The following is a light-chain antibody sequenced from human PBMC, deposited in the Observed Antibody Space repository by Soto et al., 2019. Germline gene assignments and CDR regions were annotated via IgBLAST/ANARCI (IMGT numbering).Light chain of an antibody. J-gene: IGLJ2*01. CDR1: SRDVGDYNH. CDR2: DVS. V-gene: IGLV2-14*03. Sequence: QSVLTRPASVSGSPGQSITISCTGTSRDVGDYNHVSWYQQHPGKAPKLMIYDVSKRPSGVSNRFSGSKSGNTASLTISGLQAEDESDYYCSSYTGSSAPVVFGGGTKLTVL. CDR3: SSYTGSSAPVV.